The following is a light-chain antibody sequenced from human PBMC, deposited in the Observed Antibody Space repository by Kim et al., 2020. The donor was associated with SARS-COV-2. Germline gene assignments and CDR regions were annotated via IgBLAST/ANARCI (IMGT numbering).Light chain of an antibody. CDR1: QGISSA. CDR3: QQFNNFGLT. V-gene: IGKV1D-13*01. Sequence: AIQLTQSPSYLSASVGDRVTITCRTSQGISSALAWYQHKPGKTPKLLIYDASSLDSGVPSRFSGSGSGTDFTLTISSLQPEDFATYYCQQFNNFGLTFGGGTKVDIK. CDR2: DAS. J-gene: IGKJ4*01.